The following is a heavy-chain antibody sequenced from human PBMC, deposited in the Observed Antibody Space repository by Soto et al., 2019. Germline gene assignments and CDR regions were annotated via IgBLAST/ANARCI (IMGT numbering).Heavy chain of an antibody. J-gene: IGHJ3*02. Sequence: EVQLLESGGGLVQPGGSLRLSCAASGFTFSSYAMSWVRQAPGKGLEWVSAISGSGGSTYYADSVKGRFTISRDNSKNMLFLQMNSLRAEDTAVYYCAKVRPEYSIGWRDAFDIWVQGTMVPVSS. CDR2: ISGSGGST. CDR3: AKVRPEYSIGWRDAFDI. D-gene: IGHD6-19*01. CDR1: GFTFSSYA. V-gene: IGHV3-23*01.